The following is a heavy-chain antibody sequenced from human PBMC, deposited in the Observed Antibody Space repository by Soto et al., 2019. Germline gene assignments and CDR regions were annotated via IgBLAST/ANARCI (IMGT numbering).Heavy chain of an antibody. Sequence: GASVKVSCKASGGTFSSSAISWVRQAPGQGLEWMGRIIPILGIANYAQKFQGRVTITADKSTSTAYMELSSLRSEDTAVYYCAGGISPYGMDVWGQGTTVTVSS. CDR2: IIPILGIA. CDR3: AGGISPYGMDV. D-gene: IGHD2-15*01. V-gene: IGHV1-69*04. CDR1: GGTFSSSA. J-gene: IGHJ6*02.